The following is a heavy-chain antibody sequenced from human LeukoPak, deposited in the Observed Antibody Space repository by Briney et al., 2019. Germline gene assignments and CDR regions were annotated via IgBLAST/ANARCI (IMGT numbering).Heavy chain of an antibody. D-gene: IGHD1/OR15-1a*01. CDR3: ARHKGEGEQGVLLEY. Sequence: PSETLSLTCTVSGGSISSGGYYWSWIRQPPGKGLEWIEYIYYSGSTNYNPSLKSRVTISVDTSKNQFSLKLSSVTAADTAVYYCARHKGEGEQGVLLEYWGQGTLVTVSS. V-gene: IGHV4-61*08. J-gene: IGHJ4*02. CDR2: IYYSGST. CDR1: GGSISSGGYY.